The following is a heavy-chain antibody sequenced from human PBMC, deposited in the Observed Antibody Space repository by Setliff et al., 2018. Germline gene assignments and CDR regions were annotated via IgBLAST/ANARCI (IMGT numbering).Heavy chain of an antibody. D-gene: IGHD3-22*01. Sequence: ASVKVSCKVSGSTLTELTMYWVRQAPGKGLEWMGSFNPEDDEIIYAQKFLGRVTMTEDTPTDTAYMELSSLRSEDTAVYYCATKDYDTSGYYRPFGFWGQGTLGTV. CDR2: FNPEDDEI. CDR1: GSTLTELT. V-gene: IGHV1-24*01. J-gene: IGHJ4*01. CDR3: ATKDYDTSGYYRPFGF.